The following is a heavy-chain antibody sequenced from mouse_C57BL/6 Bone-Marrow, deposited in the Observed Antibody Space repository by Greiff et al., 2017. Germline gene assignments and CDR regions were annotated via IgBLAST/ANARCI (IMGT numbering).Heavy chain of an antibody. CDR2: ISSGGSYT. CDR3: ARLGN. J-gene: IGHJ2*01. CDR1: GFTFSSYG. Sequence: EVQVVESGGDLVKPGGSLKLSCAASGFTFSSYGMSWVRQTPDKRLEWVATISSGGSYTYYPDSVKGRFTISRDNAKNTLYLQMSSLKSEDTAMYYCARLGNWGQGTTLTVSS. D-gene: IGHD4-1*01. V-gene: IGHV5-6*01.